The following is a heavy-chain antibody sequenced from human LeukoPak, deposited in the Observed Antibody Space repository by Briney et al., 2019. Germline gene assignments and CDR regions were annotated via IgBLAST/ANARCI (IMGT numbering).Heavy chain of an antibody. V-gene: IGHV3-66*01. J-gene: IGHJ4*02. Sequence: GGSLRLSCVASGFTVSSNYMSWVRQAPGKGLEWLSVFYSGGSTYYADSVNGRFTISRDNSKNTLYLQMNSLRAEDTAVYYCAKDHCGGDCYVFDYWGQGTLVTVSS. CDR1: GFTVSSNY. D-gene: IGHD2-21*02. CDR3: AKDHCGGDCYVFDY. CDR2: FYSGGST.